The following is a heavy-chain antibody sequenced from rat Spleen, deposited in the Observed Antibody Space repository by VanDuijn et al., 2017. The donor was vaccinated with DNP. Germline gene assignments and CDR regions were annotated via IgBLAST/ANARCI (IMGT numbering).Heavy chain of an antibody. D-gene: IGHD3-2*01. CDR1: GFTFSDYN. J-gene: IGHJ4*01. Sequence: EVQLVESGGGLVQPGRSLKLSCAASGFTFSDYNMAWVRQAPKKGLEWVATISYDGSTTYYRDSVKGRFTISRDSAKSNLYLQMDSLRSEDTATFYCARHLWDSLLHAMDAWGQGTSVTVSS. CDR3: ARHLWDSLLHAMDA. CDR2: ISYDGSTT. V-gene: IGHV5-7*01.